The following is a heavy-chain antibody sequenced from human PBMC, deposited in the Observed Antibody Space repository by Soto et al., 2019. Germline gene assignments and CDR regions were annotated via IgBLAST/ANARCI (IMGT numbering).Heavy chain of an antibody. CDR1: GGSISSGGYY. V-gene: IGHV4-31*03. CDR3: AVSNWGAFDI. D-gene: IGHD7-27*01. Sequence: SETLSLTCTVSGGSISSGGYYWSWIRQHPGKGLEWIGYIYYSGSTYYNPSLKSRVTISVDTSKNQFSLKLSSVTAADTAVYYCAVSNWGAFDIWGQGTMVTVSS. J-gene: IGHJ3*02. CDR2: IYYSGST.